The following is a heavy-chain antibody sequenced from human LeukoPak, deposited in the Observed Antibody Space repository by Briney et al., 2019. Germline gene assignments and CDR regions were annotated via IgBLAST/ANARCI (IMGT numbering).Heavy chain of an antibody. D-gene: IGHD3-22*01. CDR1: GFTFNFYW. V-gene: IGHV3-74*01. CDR3: AREGDAITLNPVEY. Sequence: GGSLRLSCTASGFTFNFYWMHWVRQVPGKGLEWVSRISTDGSTRSHADSVKGRFTISRDNDKKTLYLEMKSLRVEDTAVYYCAREGDAITLNPVEYWGQGTLVTVSS. J-gene: IGHJ4*02. CDR2: ISTDGSTR.